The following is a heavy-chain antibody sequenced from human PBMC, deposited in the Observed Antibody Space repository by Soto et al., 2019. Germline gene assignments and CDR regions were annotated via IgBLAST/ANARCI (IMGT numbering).Heavy chain of an antibody. V-gene: IGHV2-5*02. D-gene: IGHD2-21*02. J-gene: IGHJ6*02. CDR1: GFSLSTSGVG. Sequence: QITLKESGPTLVKPTQTLTLTCTFSGFSLSTSGVGVGWIRQPPGKALEWLALIDWDDDKRYSPSLKSRLTITKDTSKNQVVLTMTNMDPVDTATYYCAHSRCGGDCLQSYSSHYYYGMDVWGQGTTVTVSS. CDR3: AHSRCGGDCLQSYSSHYYYGMDV. CDR2: IDWDDDK.